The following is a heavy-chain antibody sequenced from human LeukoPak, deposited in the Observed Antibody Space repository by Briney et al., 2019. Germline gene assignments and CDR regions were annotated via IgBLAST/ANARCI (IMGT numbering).Heavy chain of an antibody. D-gene: IGHD1-26*01. CDR1: GYSFTSYW. J-gene: IGHJ6*03. V-gene: IGHV5-51*01. CDR2: IYPGDSDT. Sequence: GESLKISCKGSGYSFTSYWIGWVRQMPGKGLEWMGIIYPGDSDTRYSPSFQGQVTISADKSISTAFLQWSSLKASDTAVYYCARHVVGATYYYYMDVWGKGTTVTVSS. CDR3: ARHVVGATYYYYMDV.